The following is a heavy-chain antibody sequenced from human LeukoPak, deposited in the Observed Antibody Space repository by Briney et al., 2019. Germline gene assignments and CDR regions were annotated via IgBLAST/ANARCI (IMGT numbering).Heavy chain of an antibody. V-gene: IGHV3-7*01. CDR2: IKTDGSEK. D-gene: IGHD3-22*01. Sequence: GGSLSLSCEGSGFTFSNYWMGWVRQAPGKGLQWVANIKTDGSEKYYVDSVKGRFTISRDNAKNSLYLQMNSLRAEDTAVYYCATYSSLSREFQYWGQGTLLTVSS. J-gene: IGHJ1*01. CDR3: ATYSSLSREFQY. CDR1: GFTFSNYW.